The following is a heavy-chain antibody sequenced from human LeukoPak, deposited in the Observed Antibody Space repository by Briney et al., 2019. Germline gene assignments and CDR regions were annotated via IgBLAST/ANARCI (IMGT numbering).Heavy chain of an antibody. CDR2: ISSSSSYI. CDR3: ARGLPRDDAFDI. CDR1: GFTFSSYG. D-gene: IGHD2-21*02. V-gene: IGHV3-21*01. Sequence: PGRSLRLSCAASGFTFSSYGMHWVRQAPGKGLEWVSSISSSSSYIYYADSVKGRFTISRDNAKNSLYLQMNSLRAEDTAVYYCARGLPRDDAFDIWGQGTMVTVSS. J-gene: IGHJ3*02.